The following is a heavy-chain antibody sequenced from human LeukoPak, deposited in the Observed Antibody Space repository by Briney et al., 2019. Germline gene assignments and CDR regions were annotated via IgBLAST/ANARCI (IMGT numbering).Heavy chain of an antibody. V-gene: IGHV3-23*01. Sequence: GGSLRLSRALSGITLSNYGMSWVREALGKGREWVAGISDSGGSTKYADSVKGGVTISRDNPKNTLFLKMTSLRAEETAVYFCAKRGVVIRVVLGGFHKEAYYFASWGEGALVTVSS. D-gene: IGHD3/OR15-3a*01. CDR2: ISDSGGST. CDR1: GITLSNYG. J-gene: IGHJ4*02. CDR3: AKRGVVIRVVLGGFHKEAYYFAS.